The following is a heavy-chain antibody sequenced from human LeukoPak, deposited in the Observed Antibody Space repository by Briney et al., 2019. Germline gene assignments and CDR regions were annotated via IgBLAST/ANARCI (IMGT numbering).Heavy chain of an antibody. V-gene: IGHV1-2*02. CDR3: ARGRGRGSYRYLDY. CDR2: INPNSGGT. J-gene: IGHJ4*02. CDR1: GYTFTDYY. D-gene: IGHD3-16*02. Sequence: LWASVKVSCKASGYTFTDYYMHWVRQAPGQGLEWMGWINPNSGGTNYAQKFQGRVTMTRDTSISTAYMELSRLRSDDTAVYYCARGRGRGSYRYLDYWGQGTLVTVSS.